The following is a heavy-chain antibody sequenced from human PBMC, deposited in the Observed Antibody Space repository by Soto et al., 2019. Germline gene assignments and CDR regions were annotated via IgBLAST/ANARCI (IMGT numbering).Heavy chain of an antibody. V-gene: IGHV4-61*01. CDR1: GGSVISGSSY. J-gene: IGHJ6*02. CDR3: AAQSVLRYFDWITYGMDV. CDR2: IYYSGST. Sequence: SETLSLTCSVSGGSVISGSSYWSWIRQPPGKGLEWIGYIYYSGSTNYNPSLKSRVTMSVDTSKNQFSLKLSSVTAADTAVYYCAAQSVLRYFDWITYGMDVWGQGTTVTVSS. D-gene: IGHD3-9*01.